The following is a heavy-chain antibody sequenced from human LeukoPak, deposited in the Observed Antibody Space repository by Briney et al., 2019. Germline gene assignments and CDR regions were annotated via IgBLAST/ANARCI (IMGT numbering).Heavy chain of an antibody. CDR2: IYSGGST. D-gene: IGHD6-19*01. CDR3: ARLGIAVAGFDC. CDR1: GFTVSTNY. J-gene: IGHJ4*02. V-gene: IGHV3-66*04. Sequence: GGSLRLSCAASGFTVSTNYMSWVRQAPGKGLEWVSVIYSGGSTYYADSVKGRFTISRDNSKNALYLQMNSLGVEDTAVYYCARLGIAVAGFDCWGQGTLVTVSS.